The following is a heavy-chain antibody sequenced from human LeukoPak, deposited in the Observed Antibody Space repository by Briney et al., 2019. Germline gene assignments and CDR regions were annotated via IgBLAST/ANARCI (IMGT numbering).Heavy chain of an antibody. Sequence: QTGGSLRLSCAASGFTFSSYWMLWVRQAPGKGLVWVSRIKSDGSTNYADSVKGRFTISRDNAKNTLSLQMNSLRAEDTGVYYCARAPSEIGGYYPEYFRHWGQGTLVTVSS. J-gene: IGHJ1*01. D-gene: IGHD3-22*01. CDR1: GFTFSSYW. V-gene: IGHV3-74*01. CDR2: IKSDGST. CDR3: ARAPSEIGGYYPEYFRH.